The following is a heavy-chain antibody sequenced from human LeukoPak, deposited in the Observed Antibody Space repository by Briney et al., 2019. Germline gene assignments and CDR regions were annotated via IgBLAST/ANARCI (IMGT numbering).Heavy chain of an antibody. D-gene: IGHD6-13*01. V-gene: IGHV4-31*03. CDR3: ARASSSSWYGRGYYFDY. CDR1: GGSISSGGYY. Sequence: SETLSLTCTVSGGSISSGGYYWSWIRQHPGKGLEWIGYIYYSGSTYYNPSLKSRVTISVDTSKNQFSLKLSSVTAADTAVYYCARASSSSWYGRGYYFDYWGQGTLVTVSS. CDR2: IYYSGST. J-gene: IGHJ4*02.